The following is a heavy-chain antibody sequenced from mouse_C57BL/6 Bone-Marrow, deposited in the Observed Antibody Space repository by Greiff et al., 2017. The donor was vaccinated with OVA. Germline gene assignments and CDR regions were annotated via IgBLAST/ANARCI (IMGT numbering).Heavy chain of an antibody. CDR2: IYPGSGST. CDR1: GYTFTSYW. D-gene: IGHD1-1*01. J-gene: IGHJ4*01. Sequence: VQLQQPGAELVKPGASVKMSCKASGYTFTSYWITWVKQRPGQGLEWIGDIYPGSGSTNYNEKFKSKATLTVDTSSSTAYMQLSSLTSEDSAVYYGARRPTIVATRKYYYAMDYWGQGTSVTVSS. V-gene: IGHV1-55*01. CDR3: ARRPTIVATRKYYYAMDY.